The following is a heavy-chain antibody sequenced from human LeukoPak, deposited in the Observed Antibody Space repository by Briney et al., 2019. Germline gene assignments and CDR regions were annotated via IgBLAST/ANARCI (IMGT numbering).Heavy chain of an antibody. Sequence: SETLSLTCAVYGGSFSGYYWSWIRQPPGKGLEWIGEINHSGSTNYNPSLKSRVTISVDTSKNQFSLKLSSVTAADPAVYYWARGGPGSWFDPLGQGTLVTVSS. CDR2: INHSGST. V-gene: IGHV4-34*01. CDR1: GGSFSGYY. CDR3: ARGGPGSWFDP. D-gene: IGHD3-10*01. J-gene: IGHJ5*02.